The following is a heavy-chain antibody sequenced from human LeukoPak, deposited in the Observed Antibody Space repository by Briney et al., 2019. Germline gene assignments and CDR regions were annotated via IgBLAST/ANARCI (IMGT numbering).Heavy chain of an antibody. V-gene: IGHV1-69*13. D-gene: IGHD6-19*01. CDR2: IIPIFGTA. CDR3: ARDRGQWLVRALDY. Sequence: SVTVSCKASGGTFSSYAISWVRQAPGQGLEWMGGIIPIFGTANYAQKFQGRVTITADESTSTAYMELSSLRSEDTAVYYCARDRGQWLVRALDYWGQGTLVTVSS. CDR1: GGTFSSYA. J-gene: IGHJ4*02.